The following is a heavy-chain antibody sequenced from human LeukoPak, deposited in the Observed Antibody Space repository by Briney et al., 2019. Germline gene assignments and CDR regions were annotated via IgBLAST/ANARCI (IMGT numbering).Heavy chain of an antibody. CDR2: IIPILGIA. D-gene: IGHD6-13*01. CDR3: ARDPRIVSRAAGGTTAYFQH. V-gene: IGHV1-69*04. CDR1: GGTFSSYA. Sequence: SVKVSCKASGGTFSSYAISWVRQAPGQGLEWMGRIIPILGIANYAQKFQGRVTITADKSTSTAYMELRSLRSDDTAVYYCARDPRIVSRAAGGTTAYFQHWGQGTLVTVSS. J-gene: IGHJ1*01.